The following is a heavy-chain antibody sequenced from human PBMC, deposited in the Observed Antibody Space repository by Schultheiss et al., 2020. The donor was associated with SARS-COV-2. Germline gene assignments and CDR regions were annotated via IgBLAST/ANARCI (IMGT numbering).Heavy chain of an antibody. V-gene: IGHV4-39*01. J-gene: IGHJ3*02. CDR1: GGSISSSSYY. Sequence: SETLSLTCAVSGGSISSSSYYWGWIRQPPGKGLEWIGSIYYSGSTYYNPSLKSRVTISVDTSKNQFSLKLSSVTAADTAVYYCAATRYCSGGNCYPGAFDIWGPGTMVTVSS. CDR3: AATRYCSGGNCYPGAFDI. CDR2: IYYSGST. D-gene: IGHD2-15*01.